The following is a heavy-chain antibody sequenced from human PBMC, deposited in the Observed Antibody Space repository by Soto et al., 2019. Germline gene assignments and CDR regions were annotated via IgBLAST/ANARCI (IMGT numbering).Heavy chain of an antibody. V-gene: IGHV1-2*02. CDR2: INLNSGDT. CDR3: ARARPPFNWFDS. Sequence: ASVKVSCKASGYTFTDYYMEWVRQAPGQGLEWMGWINLNSGDTNFAQQFQGRVTMTRDTSITTAYMDLTRLISDDTAVYYCARARPPFNWFDSWGQGTLVTVSS. D-gene: IGHD6-6*01. CDR1: GYTFTDYY. J-gene: IGHJ5*02.